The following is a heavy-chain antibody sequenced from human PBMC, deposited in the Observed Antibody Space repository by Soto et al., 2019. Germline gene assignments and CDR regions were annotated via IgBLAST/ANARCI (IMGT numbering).Heavy chain of an antibody. CDR3: TKRATTVPTPGNYFDS. V-gene: IGHV3-23*01. CDR2: LTRGGTS. Sequence: PGGALRLSCADSGFTFSDYSMSWVRQTPERGLEWVSTLTRGGTSYYADSVQGRFTVSRDNSKNTVSLQMHSLRAEDTALYYCTKRATTVPTPGNYFDSWGQGTLVTVSS. J-gene: IGHJ4*02. D-gene: IGHD1-1*01. CDR1: GFTFSDYS.